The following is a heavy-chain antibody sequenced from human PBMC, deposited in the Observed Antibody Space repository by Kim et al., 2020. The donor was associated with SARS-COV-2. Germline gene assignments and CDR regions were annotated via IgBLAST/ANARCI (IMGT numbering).Heavy chain of an antibody. J-gene: IGHJ4*02. D-gene: IGHD2-15*01. CDR3: ARGLGYCSGGSCYEGGYFDY. CDR2: FYYSGST. Sequence: SETLSLTCTVSGGSISSYYWSWIRQPPGKGLEWIGYFYYSGSTNYNPSLKSRVTISVDTSKNQFSLKLSSVTAADTAVYYCARGLGYCSGGSCYEGGYFDYWGQGTLVTVSS. V-gene: IGHV4-59*01. CDR1: GGSISSYY.